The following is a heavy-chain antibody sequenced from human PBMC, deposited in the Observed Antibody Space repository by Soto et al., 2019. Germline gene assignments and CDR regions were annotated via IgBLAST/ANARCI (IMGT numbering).Heavy chain of an antibody. Sequence: QVQLVESGGGVVQPGRSLRLSCAASGFTFSSYAMHWVRQAPGKGLEWVAVISYDGSNKYYAASVKGRFTISRDNSKKTLYLQMNSLRAEDTAVYCCGRDLAGDNDGGDYWGQGTLVTVSS. D-gene: IGHD1-1*01. CDR3: GRDLAGDNDGGDY. CDR1: GFTFSSYA. V-gene: IGHV3-30-3*01. J-gene: IGHJ4*02. CDR2: ISYDGSNK.